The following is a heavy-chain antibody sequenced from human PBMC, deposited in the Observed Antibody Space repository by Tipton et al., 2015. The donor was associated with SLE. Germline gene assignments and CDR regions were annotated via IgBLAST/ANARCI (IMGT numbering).Heavy chain of an antibody. D-gene: IGHD6-6*01. V-gene: IGHV4-39*07. CDR2: IDHSGST. J-gene: IGHJ3*02. CDR1: GGSISSSSYY. Sequence: TLSLTCTVSGGSISSSSYYWGWIRQPPGKGLEWIGSIDHSGSTKYNPSLKSRVTISVGTSKNQFSLKLSFVTAADTAVYYCARGFEYSSSSSAFDIWGQGTMVTVSS. CDR3: ARGFEYSSSSSAFDI.